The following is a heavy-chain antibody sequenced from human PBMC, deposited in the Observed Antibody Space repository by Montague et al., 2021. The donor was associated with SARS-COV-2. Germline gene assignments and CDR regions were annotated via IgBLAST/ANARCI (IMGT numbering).Heavy chain of an antibody. CDR2: ISYSGTT. CDR1: GGSMSTLNYY. Sequence: SETLSLTCTVSGGSMSTLNYYWGWVRQTPGKGLDWVGSISYSGTTYYNPSLETRVSISRDTSKSQFSLELRSVTAANTAFYYCARERQEVGIYFDPWGHGTLVTVSS. V-gene: IGHV4-39*07. CDR3: ARERQEVGIYFDP. D-gene: IGHD1-1*01. J-gene: IGHJ5*02.